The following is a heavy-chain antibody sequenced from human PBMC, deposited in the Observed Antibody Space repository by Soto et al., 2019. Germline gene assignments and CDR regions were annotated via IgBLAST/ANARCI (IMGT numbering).Heavy chain of an antibody. J-gene: IGHJ3*01. Sequence: QVQLQESGPGLVKPSGTLSLTCAVSGDSISSPKWWTWLRQPPGKGLEWIGDLLHGWTTNYNPSLKSRVTLSVDTSQNQFSLNLTSVTAADSAIYYCAYSTGWYRHDVWGQGTSVTVSS. CDR3: AYSTGWYRHDV. D-gene: IGHD6-19*01. CDR2: LLHGWTT. V-gene: IGHV4-4*02. CDR1: GDSISSPKW.